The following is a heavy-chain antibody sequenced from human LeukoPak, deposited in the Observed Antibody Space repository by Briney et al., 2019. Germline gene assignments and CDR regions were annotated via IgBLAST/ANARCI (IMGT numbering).Heavy chain of an antibody. CDR3: ARVRDDYTNFDC. CDR2: INSDGRRT. D-gene: IGHD4-11*01. Sequence: GGSPRLSCAASGFTFSSYWMHWVRQAPGKGLMWVSRINSDGRRTTYADSVRGRFTISRDNAKSTLYLQMNSLRAEDTAVYYCARVRDDYTNFDCWGQGTLVTVSS. J-gene: IGHJ4*02. CDR1: GFTFSSYW. V-gene: IGHV3-74*01.